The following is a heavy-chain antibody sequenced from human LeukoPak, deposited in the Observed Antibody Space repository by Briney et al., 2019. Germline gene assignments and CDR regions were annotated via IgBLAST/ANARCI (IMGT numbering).Heavy chain of an antibody. V-gene: IGHV3-21*01. CDR2: ISSSSSYI. J-gene: IGHJ4*02. CDR3: ARGPRYSSSWYVY. Sequence: GGSLRLSCAASGLTFTNAWMTWVRQAPGKGLEWVSSISSSSSYIYYADSVKGRFTISRDNAKNSLYLQMNSLRAEDTAVYYCARGPRYSSSWYVYWGQGTLVTVSS. D-gene: IGHD6-13*01. CDR1: GLTFTNAW.